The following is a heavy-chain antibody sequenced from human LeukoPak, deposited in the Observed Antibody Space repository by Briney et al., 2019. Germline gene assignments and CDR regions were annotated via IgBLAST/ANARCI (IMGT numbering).Heavy chain of an antibody. CDR2: ISAYNGNT. J-gene: IGHJ4*02. Sequence: ASVKVSCKASGYTFTSYGISWVRQAPGQGLEWMGWISAYNGNTNYAQKLQGGVTMTTDTSTSTAYMELRSLRSDDTAVYYCASRLYCSNTRCRNFPFAYWGQGTLVTVSS. CDR1: GYTFTSYG. CDR3: ASRLYCSNTRCRNFPFAY. D-gene: IGHD2-2*01. V-gene: IGHV1-18*01.